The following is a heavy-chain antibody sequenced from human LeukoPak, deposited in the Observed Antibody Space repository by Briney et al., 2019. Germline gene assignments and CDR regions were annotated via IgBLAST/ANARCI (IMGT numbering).Heavy chain of an antibody. Sequence: PSETLSLTCTVSGGSISSSTYYWGWIRQPPGKGLEWIGSIYHSGTTYDNPSLKSRVTISLDTSKNQFSLKLSSVTAADTAVYYCARCVQQLPDYWGQGTLVTVSS. CDR2: IYHSGTT. CDR1: GGSISSSTYY. CDR3: ARCVQQLPDY. J-gene: IGHJ4*02. D-gene: IGHD6-13*01. V-gene: IGHV4-39*01.